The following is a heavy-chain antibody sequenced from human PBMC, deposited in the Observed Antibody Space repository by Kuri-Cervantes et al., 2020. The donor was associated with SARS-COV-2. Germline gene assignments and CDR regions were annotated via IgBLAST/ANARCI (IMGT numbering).Heavy chain of an antibody. CDR2: ISSNGGNK. V-gene: IGHV3-30-3*01. Sequence: GGSLRLSCTASGFTFSSFPMHWVRQAPGKGLESVAVISSNGGNKYYADSVQGRFTISRDNSKNTLYLQMNSLGPDDTAVYFCAREHTMIVWGFDSWGQGTRVTVSS. J-gene: IGHJ4*02. D-gene: IGHD3-22*01. CDR1: GFTFSSFP. CDR3: AREHTMIVWGFDS.